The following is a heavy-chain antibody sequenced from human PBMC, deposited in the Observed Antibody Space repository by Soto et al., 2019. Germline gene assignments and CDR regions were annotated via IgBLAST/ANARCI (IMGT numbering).Heavy chain of an antibody. CDR3: ARKRWSPRTLWFDP. Sequence: QVQLQQWGAGLLKPSETLSLTCAVYGGSFSGYYWSWIRQPPGKGLEWIGEINHSGSTNYNPSLKSRVTISVDTSKNQFSLKLRSVTAAATAVYYCARKRWSPRTLWFDPWGQGTLVTVSS. CDR2: INHSGST. J-gene: IGHJ5*02. D-gene: IGHD2-15*01. V-gene: IGHV4-34*01. CDR1: GGSFSGYY.